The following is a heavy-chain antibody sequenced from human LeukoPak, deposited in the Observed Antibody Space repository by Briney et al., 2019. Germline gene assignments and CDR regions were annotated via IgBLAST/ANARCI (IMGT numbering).Heavy chain of an antibody. D-gene: IGHD6-19*01. V-gene: IGHV3-30*18. CDR3: AKGVAGYNDY. CDR2: ISYDGSNK. J-gene: IGHJ4*02. CDR1: GFTFSSYG. Sequence: GGSLRLSCAASGFTFSSYGMHWVRQAPGKGLEWVAVISYDGSNKYYADSVEGRFTISRDNSKNTLYLQMNSLRAEDTAVYYCAKGVAGYNDYWGQGTLVTVSS.